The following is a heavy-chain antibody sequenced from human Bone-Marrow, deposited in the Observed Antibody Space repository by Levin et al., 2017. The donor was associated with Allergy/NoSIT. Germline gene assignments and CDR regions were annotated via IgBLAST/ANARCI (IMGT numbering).Heavy chain of an antibody. CDR2: ISASGSHT. CDR1: GFTFSSYA. J-gene: IGHJ4*02. D-gene: IGHD1-7*01. V-gene: IGHV3-23*01. Sequence: GGSLRLSCAASGFTFSSYALTWVRQTPGKGLEWVSGISASGSHTYYADSVKGRFTISRDNSKSTLFLQMNSLRADDTARYYCAKCLGGTPNWLDYWGQGTLVTVS. CDR3: AKCLGGTPNWLDY.